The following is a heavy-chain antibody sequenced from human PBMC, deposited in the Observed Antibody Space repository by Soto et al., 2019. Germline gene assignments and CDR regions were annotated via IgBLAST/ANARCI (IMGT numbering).Heavy chain of an antibody. CDR3: MRSGTTPLLRNTWFDP. J-gene: IGHJ5*02. V-gene: IGHV3-21*01. Sequence: EVQLVESGGGLVKPGGSLRLSCAASGFTFSSYDMNCVRQAPGKGLEYVSSITTSGSYIYYGYSVRGRFTISRDNAKNPLFLQVDSLSAAEAAVYFWMRSGTTPLLRNTWFDPWGQGTLVTVSS. CDR1: GFTFSSYD. D-gene: IGHD1-1*01. CDR2: ITTSGSYI.